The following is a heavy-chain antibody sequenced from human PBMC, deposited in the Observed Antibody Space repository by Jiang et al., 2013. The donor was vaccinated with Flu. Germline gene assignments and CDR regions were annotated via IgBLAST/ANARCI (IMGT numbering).Heavy chain of an antibody. CDR3: AKDFCGGDCYDAFDI. Sequence: LRLSRAASGFTFSSYGMHWVRQAPGKGLEWVAVIWYDGSNKYYADSVKGRFTISRGNSKNTLYLQMNSLRAEDTAVYYCAKDFCGGDCYDAFDIWGQGTMVTVSS. D-gene: IGHD2-21*02. V-gene: IGHV3-33*06. CDR1: GFTFSSYG. J-gene: IGHJ3*02. CDR2: IWYDGSNK.